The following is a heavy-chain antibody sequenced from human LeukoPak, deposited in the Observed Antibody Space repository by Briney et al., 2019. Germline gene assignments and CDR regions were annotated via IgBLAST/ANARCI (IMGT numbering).Heavy chain of an antibody. CDR1: GFTFSDNY. CDR3: AKARLVTTHFDY. Sequence: GGSLRLSCAASGFTFSDNYMSWIRQAPGKGLEWVSYISSSGSIYYADSVKGPFTISRDNSKNTLYLQMNSLRAEDTAVYYCAKARLVTTHFDYWGQGTLVTVSS. D-gene: IGHD4-17*01. J-gene: IGHJ4*02. CDR2: ISSSGSI. V-gene: IGHV3-11*01.